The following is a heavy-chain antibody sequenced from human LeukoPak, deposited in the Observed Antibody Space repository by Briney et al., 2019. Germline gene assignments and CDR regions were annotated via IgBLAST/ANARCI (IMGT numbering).Heavy chain of an antibody. Sequence: GGSLRLSCAASGFTFRSYDINWVRQAPGKGLEWVSTISGSGNSTYFADSVKGRFTISRDNSKNTLYLQMNSLRAEDTAVYYCAKDRGYYYGSGSGSYYGGSGFDPWGQGTLVTVSS. D-gene: IGHD3-10*01. CDR2: ISGSGNST. J-gene: IGHJ5*02. CDR3: AKDRGYYYGSGSGSYYGGSGFDP. V-gene: IGHV3-23*01. CDR1: GFTFRSYD.